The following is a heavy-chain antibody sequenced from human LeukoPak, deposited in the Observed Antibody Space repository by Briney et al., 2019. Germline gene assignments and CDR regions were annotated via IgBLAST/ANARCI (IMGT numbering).Heavy chain of an antibody. CDR3: ARELDFWSGSSP. V-gene: IGHV4-4*08. CDR1: GGSISSYY. Sequence: PSETLSLTCSVSGGSISSYYWSWIRQPPGKGLELIGYIHSSGSTYYNPSLKSRVTISVDTSKNQFSLKLRSVTAADTAVYYCARELDFWSGSSPWGQGTLVTVSS. CDR2: IHSSGST. J-gene: IGHJ5*02. D-gene: IGHD3-3*01.